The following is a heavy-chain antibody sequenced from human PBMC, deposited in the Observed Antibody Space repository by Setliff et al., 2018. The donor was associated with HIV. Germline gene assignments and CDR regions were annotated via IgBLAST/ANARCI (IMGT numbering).Heavy chain of an antibody. V-gene: IGHV4-39*01. J-gene: IGHJ4*02. D-gene: IGHD2-8*01. CDR2: IYHRGST. Sequence: SETLSLTCTVSGASITTDTYYWAWIRQPPGKGLEWIGSIYHRGSTHHNPSLKSRVTFSVDTSKNQFSLKPSSVTAADTAVYYCARSFGNGNSRLGNWGQGTLVTVSS. CDR1: GASITTDTYY. CDR3: ARSFGNGNSRLGN.